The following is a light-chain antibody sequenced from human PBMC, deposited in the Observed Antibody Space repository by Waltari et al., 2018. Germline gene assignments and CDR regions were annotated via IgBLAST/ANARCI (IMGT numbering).Light chain of an antibody. J-gene: IGKJ2*01. CDR2: GAS. V-gene: IGKV3-20*01. CDR3: QQYGAFPFT. CDR1: QNVGSNC. Sequence: EIVLTQSPDTLSLSPGESATLSCKASQNVGSNCLAWYRRTPGQSPKLLIYGASTRATGVPDRFSGSGSGTDFNLTVHRLEPEDFAVYYCQQYGAFPFTFGLGTKLEIK.